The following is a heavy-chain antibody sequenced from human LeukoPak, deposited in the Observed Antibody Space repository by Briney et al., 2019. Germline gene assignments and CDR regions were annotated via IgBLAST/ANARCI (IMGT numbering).Heavy chain of an antibody. Sequence: GGSLRLSCAASGFTVNSYGMHWVRQAPGKGLEWVSAISGSGGSTYYADSVKGRFTISRDNSKNTLYLQMNSLRAEDTAVYYCAKVRGGYYFDYWGQGTLVTVSS. D-gene: IGHD3-16*01. CDR1: GFTVNSYG. V-gene: IGHV3-23*01. CDR3: AKVRGGYYFDY. CDR2: ISGSGGST. J-gene: IGHJ4*02.